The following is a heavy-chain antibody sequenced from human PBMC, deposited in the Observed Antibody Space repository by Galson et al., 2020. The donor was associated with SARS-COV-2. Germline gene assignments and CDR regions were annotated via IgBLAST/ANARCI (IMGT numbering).Heavy chain of an antibody. V-gene: IGHV4-59*08. Sequence: ASATLTLTCTASGGSISPYYWSWIRQPPGKGLEWHGYIYYSGNTNYNPSLKSRLTISIDRSKNQFSLKLSSVTAADTAVYYCARFWGGFDIWGQGTMVSVSS. J-gene: IGHJ3*02. CDR1: GGSISPYY. CDR3: ARFWGGFDI. D-gene: IGHD7-27*01. CDR2: IYYSGNT.